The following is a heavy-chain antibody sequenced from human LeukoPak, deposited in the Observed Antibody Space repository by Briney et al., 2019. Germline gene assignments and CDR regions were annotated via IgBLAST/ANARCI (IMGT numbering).Heavy chain of an antibody. D-gene: IGHD5-18*01. CDR2: ISGSGGST. V-gene: IGHV3-23*01. Sequence: GGSLRLSCAPSGFTFSSYAMSWVRQAPGKGLEWVSAISGSGGSTYYADSVKGRFTISRDNSKNTLYLQMNSLRAEDTAVYYCAKAPGYSYGSTYFDYWGQGTLVTVSS. CDR3: AKAPGYSYGSTYFDY. J-gene: IGHJ4*02. CDR1: GFTFSSYA.